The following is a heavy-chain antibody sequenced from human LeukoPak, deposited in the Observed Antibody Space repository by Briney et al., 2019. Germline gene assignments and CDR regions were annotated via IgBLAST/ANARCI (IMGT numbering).Heavy chain of an antibody. J-gene: IGHJ4*02. D-gene: IGHD4-11*01. CDR1: GYTFTDYY. V-gene: IGHV1-2*02. CDR3: ARDRDYSNTERGFDY. Sequence: GASVKVSCKTSGYTFTDYYIHWVRQAPGQGLEWMGWINPNSGETKYAQKFQGRVTMTGDTSISTAYMELSRLTSDDTVVYYCARDRDYSNTERGFDYWGQGTLVTVSS. CDR2: INPNSGET.